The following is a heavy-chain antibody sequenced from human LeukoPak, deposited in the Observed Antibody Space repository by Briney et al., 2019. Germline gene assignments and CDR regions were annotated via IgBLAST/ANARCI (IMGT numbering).Heavy chain of an antibody. D-gene: IGHD3-10*01. CDR1: GFTFDDYA. CDR3: AKLDSGNDAFDI. CDR2: ISGSGGST. J-gene: IGHJ3*02. V-gene: IGHV3-23*01. Sequence: GGSLRLSCAASGFTFDDYAMHWVRQAPGKGLEWVSAISGSGGSTYYADSVKGRFTISRDNSKNTLYLQMNSLRAEDTAVYYCAKLDSGNDAFDIWGQGTMVTVSS.